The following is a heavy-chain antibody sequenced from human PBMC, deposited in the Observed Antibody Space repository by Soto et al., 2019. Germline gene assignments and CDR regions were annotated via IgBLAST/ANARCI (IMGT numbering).Heavy chain of an antibody. Sequence: GSSVQVSCQASGYTFISYYMHWVRQAPGKGLEGMGIINHSGGSTSHAQKFQGRVTMTRDTSTSTVYMELSSLRSEDTAVDYCARGYSSSLSPHIWGQGTMVTVSS. V-gene: IGHV1-46*01. CDR2: INHSGGST. D-gene: IGHD6-6*01. CDR3: ARGYSSSLSPHI. CDR1: GYTFISYY. J-gene: IGHJ3*02.